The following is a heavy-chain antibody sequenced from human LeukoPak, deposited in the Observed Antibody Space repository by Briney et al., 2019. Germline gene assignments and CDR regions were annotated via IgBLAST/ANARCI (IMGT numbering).Heavy chain of an antibody. CDR2: IIPIFGTA. V-gene: IGHV1-69*05. CDR3: ATDTAMVTTGVDY. Sequence: ASVKVSCKASGGTFSSYTISWVRQAPGQGLEWMGRIIPIFGTANYAQKFQGRVTITTDESTSTAYMELSSLRSEDTAVYYCATDTAMVTTGVDYWGQGTLVTVSS. J-gene: IGHJ4*02. D-gene: IGHD5-18*01. CDR1: GGTFSSYT.